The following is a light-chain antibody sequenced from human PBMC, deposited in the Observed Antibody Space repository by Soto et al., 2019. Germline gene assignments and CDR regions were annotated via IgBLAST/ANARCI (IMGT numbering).Light chain of an antibody. Sequence: DIQMTQSPSFLSASVGDRVTITCRASQGIKSFLAWFQQKPGKAPNLLISAASTLQSGVQSRFSGSGSGTEFTLTIRGLQPEDVATYYCKQLNSYPLTFGGGTKVDIK. CDR3: KQLNSYPLT. J-gene: IGKJ4*01. V-gene: IGKV1-9*01. CDR2: AAS. CDR1: QGIKSF.